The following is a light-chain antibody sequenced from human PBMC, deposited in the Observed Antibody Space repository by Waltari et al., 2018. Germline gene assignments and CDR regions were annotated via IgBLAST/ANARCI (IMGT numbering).Light chain of an antibody. J-gene: IGLJ3*02. Sequence: QSALTQPASVSGSPVQLITIPCIRTRSDSVTYNYVSWYQQHVGKAPNLMIYDVPKRPSGVSYRFSGSKSGNTASLTISGLQAEDEADYYCSSYTASSTWVFGGGTKLTVL. CDR1: RSDSVTYNY. CDR3: SSYTASSTWV. CDR2: DVP. V-gene: IGLV2-14*01.